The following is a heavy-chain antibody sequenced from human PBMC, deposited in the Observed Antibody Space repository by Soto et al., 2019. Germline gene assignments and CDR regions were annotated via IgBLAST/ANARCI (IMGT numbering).Heavy chain of an antibody. V-gene: IGHV1-18*04. J-gene: IGHJ5*02. D-gene: IGHD1-1*01. CDR1: GYTFTSYG. CDR2: ISVLNGDT. Sequence: QVQLVQSGAEVKKPGASVKVSCKASGYTFTSYGISWVRQAPGQGLEWMGWISVLNGDTIYAQNLQGRVTMTTDMSTSTVYMELRSLGSDATAVYYCARGPGRGYNYFDPWGQGTLVTVSS. CDR3: ARGPGRGYNYFDP.